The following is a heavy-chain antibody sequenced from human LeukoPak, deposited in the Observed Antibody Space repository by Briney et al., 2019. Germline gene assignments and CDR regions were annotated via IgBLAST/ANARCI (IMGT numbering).Heavy chain of an antibody. CDR1: GYTCTSYG. CDR3: ARADNWNYAGHFDY. D-gene: IGHD1-7*01. CDR2: ISAYNGNT. V-gene: IGHV1-18*01. Sequence: ASVKVSCKASGYTCTSYGISWVRQAPGQGLEWMGWISAYNGNTNYAQKLQGRVTMTTDTSTSTAYMELRSLRSDDTAVYYCARADNWNYAGHFDYWGQGTLVTVSP. J-gene: IGHJ4*02.